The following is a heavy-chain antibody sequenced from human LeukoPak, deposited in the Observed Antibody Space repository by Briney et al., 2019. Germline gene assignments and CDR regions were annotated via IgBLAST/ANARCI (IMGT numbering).Heavy chain of an antibody. V-gene: IGHV3-21*01. D-gene: IGHD5-24*01. CDR2: ISSSSSFL. J-gene: IGHJ4*02. CDR1: GFTFSSYS. CDR3: ARLWGDGYNLDY. Sequence: GGSLRLSCAASGFTFSSYSMNWVRQAPGKGLEWVSSISSSSSFLYYADSVKGRFTISRDNAKNSLYLQMNSLRAEDTAVYYCARLWGDGYNLDYWGQGTLVTVSS.